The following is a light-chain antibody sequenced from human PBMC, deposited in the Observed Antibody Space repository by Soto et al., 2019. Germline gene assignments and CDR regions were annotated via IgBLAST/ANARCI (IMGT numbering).Light chain of an antibody. V-gene: IGKV1-5*03. CDR2: GAS. CDR1: QSISSW. J-gene: IGKJ2*01. CDR3: QQYNSHSSKT. Sequence: DIQMTQSPSTLSASVGDRVTITCRASQSISSWLAWYQQKPGKAPKLLIYGASSLESGVPSRFSGSGSGTEFTLTISSLQPDDFAIYYCQQYNSHSSKTFGQGTKLEI.